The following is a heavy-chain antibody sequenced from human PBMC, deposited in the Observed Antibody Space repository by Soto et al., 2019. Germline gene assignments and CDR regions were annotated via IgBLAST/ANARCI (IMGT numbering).Heavy chain of an antibody. J-gene: IGHJ4*02. Sequence: SVKVSCKASGGTFSSYAISWVRQAPGQGLEWMGGIIPIFGTANYAQKFQGRVTITADESTSTAYMELSSLRSEDTAMYYCARNSGSYRDFDYWGQGTLVTVSS. CDR3: ARNSGSYRDFDY. V-gene: IGHV1-69*13. CDR1: GGTFSSYA. CDR2: IIPIFGTA. D-gene: IGHD1-26*01.